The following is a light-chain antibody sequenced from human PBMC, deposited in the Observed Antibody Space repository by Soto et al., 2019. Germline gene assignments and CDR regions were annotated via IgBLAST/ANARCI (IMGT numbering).Light chain of an antibody. CDR1: QSISSY. V-gene: IGKV1-39*01. CDR3: HQGYSTPPET. CDR2: AAS. Sequence: DIQMTQSPSSLSASVGDRVTITCRASQSISSYLNWYQQKPGKAPKLLIYAASSLQSGVPSRFSGSGSGTDFTLTISSLQPADFATYSCHQGYSTPPETFGHGTKVYIK. J-gene: IGKJ1*01.